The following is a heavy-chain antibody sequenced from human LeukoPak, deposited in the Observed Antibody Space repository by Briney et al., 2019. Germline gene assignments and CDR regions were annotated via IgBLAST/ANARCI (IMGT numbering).Heavy chain of an antibody. CDR1: GTTFIYYW. J-gene: IGHJ4*02. CDR2: IYPGDSDT. CDR3: ARQDGNSEFYFDS. D-gene: IGHD4-23*01. Sequence: GESLKFSGKGFGTTFIYYWIAWVRQLPGGGLGGLGIIYPGDSDTRYSPSFQGQVTISADKSLSTAFLQLKSLKASDTAMYYCARQDGNSEFYFDSWGQGTLVTASS. V-gene: IGHV5-51*01.